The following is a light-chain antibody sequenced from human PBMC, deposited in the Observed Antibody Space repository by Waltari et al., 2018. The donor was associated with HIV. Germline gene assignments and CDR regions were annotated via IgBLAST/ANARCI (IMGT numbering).Light chain of an antibody. CDR3: QQYGSSPYT. J-gene: IGKJ2*01. CDR1: QSVSSTY. V-gene: IGKV3-20*01. Sequence: EIVLTQSPGTLSLSPGERATLSCRGSQSVSSTYLAWYQQRPGQAPRLLIYGASRRATGVPDRFSGSGSGTDFALAISRLEPEDFAVYYCQQYGSSPYTFGQGTKLQIK. CDR2: GAS.